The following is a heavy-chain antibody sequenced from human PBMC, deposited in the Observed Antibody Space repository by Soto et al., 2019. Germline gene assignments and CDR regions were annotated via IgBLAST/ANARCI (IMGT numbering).Heavy chain of an antibody. CDR2: IWYDGTNR. Sequence: LRLSCVASGFTFSNHGMHWVRQAPGKGLEWVTVIWYDGTNRFYADSVKGRFTISRDISENTVYLQMDSLRSEDTAVYYCARESSSGRRDRIDYWGQGTLVTVSS. CDR3: ARESSSGRRDRIDY. V-gene: IGHV3-33*01. J-gene: IGHJ4*02. D-gene: IGHD6-19*01. CDR1: GFTFSNHG.